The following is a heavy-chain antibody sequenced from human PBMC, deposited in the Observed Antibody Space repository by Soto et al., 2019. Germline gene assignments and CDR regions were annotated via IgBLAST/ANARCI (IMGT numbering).Heavy chain of an antibody. CDR3: ARGGQYCSSTSCYVYYYYYMDV. D-gene: IGHD2-2*01. Sequence: ASVKVSCKASGYTFTSYGISWVRQAPGQGFEWMGWISAYDGNTNYAQKLQGRVTMTTDTSTSTAYMELRSLRSDDTAVYYCARGGQYCSSTSCYVYYYYYMDVWGKGTTVTVSS. V-gene: IGHV1-18*01. CDR2: ISAYDGNT. J-gene: IGHJ6*03. CDR1: GYTFTSYG.